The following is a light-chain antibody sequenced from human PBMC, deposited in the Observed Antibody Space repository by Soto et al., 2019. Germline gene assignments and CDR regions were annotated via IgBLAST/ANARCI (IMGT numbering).Light chain of an antibody. J-gene: IGKJ3*01. CDR1: QGIRSA. Sequence: AIQLTQSPSSLSAYVGDRVTITCRASQGIRSALAWYQQKPGEPPKLLIYDASSLESGVPSRFSGTESGTDFTLTISSLRPEDFATYYCQHFNSYVFTFGPGSKVNIK. CDR2: DAS. CDR3: QHFNSYVFT. V-gene: IGKV1-13*02.